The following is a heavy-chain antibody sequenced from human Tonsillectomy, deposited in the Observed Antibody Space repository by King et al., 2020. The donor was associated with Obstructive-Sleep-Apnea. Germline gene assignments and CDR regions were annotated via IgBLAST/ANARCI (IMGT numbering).Heavy chain of an antibody. V-gene: IGHV3-21*01. Sequence: VQLVESGGGLVKPGGSLRISCAASGFTFRNYSMNWGRQAPGKGLAWGSSISTSSSYIYYADSVKGRFTISRDNAKNSLFLQMNSLRAEETAVYNYGRFHPWGDYYFDYWRQGTLVRVSS. J-gene: IGHJ4*02. CDR1: GFTFRNYS. CDR2: ISTSSSYI. D-gene: IGHD7-27*01. CDR3: GRFHPWGDYYFDY.